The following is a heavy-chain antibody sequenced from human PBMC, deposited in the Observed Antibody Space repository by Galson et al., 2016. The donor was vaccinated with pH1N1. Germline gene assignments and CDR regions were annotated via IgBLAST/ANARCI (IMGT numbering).Heavy chain of an antibody. V-gene: IGHV1-2*06. D-gene: IGHD1-26*01. CDR2: INPNSGGT. CDR3: AGVYSRGGTYYPDAFDI. CDR1: GYTFTGYY. Sequence: SVKVSCKASGYTFTGYYMHWVRQAPGQGLEWMGRINPNSGGTNYAQKFQGRVTMTRDTSISTAYMELSRLRSDDTAVYYCAGVYSRGGTYYPDAFDIWGQGTMVTVSS. J-gene: IGHJ3*02.